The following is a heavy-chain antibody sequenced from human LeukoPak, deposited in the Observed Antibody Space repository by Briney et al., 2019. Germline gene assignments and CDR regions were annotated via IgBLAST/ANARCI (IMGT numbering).Heavy chain of an antibody. CDR2: ISGSGGTT. CDR1: GFTFSNYG. Sequence: PGGSLRLSCAASGFTFSNYGMSWVRQAPGKGLEWISCISGSGGTTFYADSVKGRFTISRDNSMNTVNLQMNSLRAEDTAIYYCAKDDDYGGNSVSLDYWGQGTLVTVSS. J-gene: IGHJ4*02. CDR3: AKDDDYGGNSVSLDY. V-gene: IGHV3-23*01. D-gene: IGHD4-23*01.